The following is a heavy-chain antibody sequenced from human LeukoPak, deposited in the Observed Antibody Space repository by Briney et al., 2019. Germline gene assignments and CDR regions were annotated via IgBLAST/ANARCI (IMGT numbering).Heavy chain of an antibody. CDR2: ISWNSGDI. CDR3: FVGQGINC. D-gene: IGHD3-10*01. CDR1: GFIFDDYA. J-gene: IGHJ4*02. Sequence: GGSLRLSCAASGFIFDDYALHWVRQAPGKGLEWVSGISWNSGDIDYVDSVKGRFTISRDNAKDSLYLQMNSPRAEDTALYYCFVGQGINCWGQGTLVTVSP. V-gene: IGHV3-9*01.